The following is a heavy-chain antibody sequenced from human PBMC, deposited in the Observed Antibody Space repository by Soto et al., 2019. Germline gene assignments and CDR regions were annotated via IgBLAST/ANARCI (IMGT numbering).Heavy chain of an antibody. Sequence: QVQLQESGPGLVKPSGTLSLTCAVSGGSISSSNWWSWVRQPPGKGLEWIGEIFHSGTSNYNPSLKSRVTISVDNSKNEFSLNLFSVTAADTAVXXXAXXXPGATTVTTGAAFDIWGQGTMVTVSS. CDR2: IFHSGTS. CDR1: GGSISSSNW. CDR3: AXXXPGATTVTTGAAFDI. V-gene: IGHV4-4*02. D-gene: IGHD4-17*01. J-gene: IGHJ3*02.